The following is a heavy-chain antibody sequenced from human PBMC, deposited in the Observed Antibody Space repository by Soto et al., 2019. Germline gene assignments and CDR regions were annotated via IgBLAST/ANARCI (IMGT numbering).Heavy chain of an antibody. V-gene: IGHV1-69*01. CDR1: GGTFSSYA. D-gene: IGHD1-26*01. J-gene: IGHJ6*02. CDR3: AEELLGPGALLLGYYGMDV. CDR2: IIPIFGTA. Sequence: QVQLVQSGAEVKKPGSSVKVSCKASGGTFSSYAISWVRQAPGQGLEWMGGIIPIFGTANYAQKFQGRVTITADESTGTAYMELSSLRSEDTAVYYCAEELLGPGALLLGYYGMDVWGQGTTVTVSS.